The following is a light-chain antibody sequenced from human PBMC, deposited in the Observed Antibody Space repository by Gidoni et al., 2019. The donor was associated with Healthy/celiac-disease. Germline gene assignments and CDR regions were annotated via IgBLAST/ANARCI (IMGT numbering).Light chain of an antibody. Sequence: YERTQPPSVSVSPGQTASITCSGDKLGDKYACWYQPKPGQSPVLVIYQDSKRPSGIPERFSGSNSGNTATLTISGTQAMDEADYYCQAWDSSTVVFGGGTKLTV. CDR1: KLGDKY. V-gene: IGLV3-1*01. J-gene: IGLJ2*01. CDR3: QAWDSSTVV. CDR2: QDS.